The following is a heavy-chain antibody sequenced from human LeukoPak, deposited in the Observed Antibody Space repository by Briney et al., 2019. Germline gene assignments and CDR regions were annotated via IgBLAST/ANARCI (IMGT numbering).Heavy chain of an antibody. CDR1: GFTFSSYS. CDR3: AKLSAGPLTTVKRGNWFDP. Sequence: GGSLRLSCAASGFTFSSYSMNWVRQAPGKGLEWVSSISSSSSYIYYADSVKGRFTISRDNSKNTLYLQMNSLRAEDTAVYYCAKLSAGPLTTVKRGNWFDPWGQGTLVTVSS. CDR2: ISSSSSYI. V-gene: IGHV3-21*04. J-gene: IGHJ5*02. D-gene: IGHD4-17*01.